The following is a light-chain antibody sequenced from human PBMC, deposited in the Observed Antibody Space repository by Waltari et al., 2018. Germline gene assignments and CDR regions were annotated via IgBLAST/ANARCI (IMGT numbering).Light chain of an antibody. CDR1: SSNIGAAYD. Sequence: QSVLTQPSSVSGAPGQRVTISCTGSSSNIGAAYDVNWYQQLPGPPPKLLIYGNSNRPSGVPDRVSGSTSGTSASLAITGLLPEDEAHYYCQSYDSTQSGWVFGGGTKLTVL. J-gene: IGLJ3*02. CDR3: QSYDSTQSGWV. V-gene: IGLV1-40*01. CDR2: GNS.